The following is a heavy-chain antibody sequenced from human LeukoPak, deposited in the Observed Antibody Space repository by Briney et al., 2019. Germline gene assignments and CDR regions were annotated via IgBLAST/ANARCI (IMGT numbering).Heavy chain of an antibody. CDR3: AKDLSSGSRRAY. V-gene: IGHV3-74*01. CDR2: INPDGSTT. Sequence: PGGSLRLSCAASGFTFSSYEMNWVRQAPGKGLVWLSRINPDGSTTTYADSVKGRFTISRDNSKNTLYLQMNSLRAEDTGVYYCAKDLSSGSRRAYWGQGTLVTVSS. CDR1: GFTFSSYE. D-gene: IGHD6-19*01. J-gene: IGHJ4*02.